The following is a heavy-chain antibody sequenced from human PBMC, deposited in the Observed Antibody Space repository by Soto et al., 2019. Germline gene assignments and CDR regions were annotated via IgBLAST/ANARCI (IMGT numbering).Heavy chain of an antibody. Sequence: SGPTLVNPTQTLTLTCTFSGFSLSTSGMCVSWIRQPPGKALEWLARIDWDDDKYYSTSLKTRLTISKDTSKNQVVLTMTNMEPVDTATYYCARIRRDYCSSTSCREVDYYYYYYMDVWGKGTTVTVSS. CDR1: GFSLSTSGMC. CDR2: IDWDDDK. D-gene: IGHD2-2*01. J-gene: IGHJ6*03. CDR3: ARIRRDYCSSTSCREVDYYYYYYMDV. V-gene: IGHV2-70*11.